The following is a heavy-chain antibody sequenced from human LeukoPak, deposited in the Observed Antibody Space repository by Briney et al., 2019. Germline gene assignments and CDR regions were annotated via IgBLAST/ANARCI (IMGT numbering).Heavy chain of an antibody. CDR3: ARGPDIDY. CDR1: GFTFSTYG. Sequence: PGGSLRLSCAASGFTFSTYGMHWVRQAPGKGLEWVAVFQYDGTNKYYADSVKGRFTISRDNSKNTLYLQMDSLRPEDTAVYYCARGPDIDYWGQGTLVTVSS. CDR2: FQYDGTNK. J-gene: IGHJ4*02. D-gene: IGHD1-14*01. V-gene: IGHV3-30*02.